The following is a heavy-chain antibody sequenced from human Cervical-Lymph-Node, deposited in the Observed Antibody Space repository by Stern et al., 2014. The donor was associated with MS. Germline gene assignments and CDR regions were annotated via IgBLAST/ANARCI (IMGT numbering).Heavy chain of an antibody. Sequence: QVQLQDSGPGLVKPSQTLSLTCTVSGASIRTVGYYWSWIRQHPGKGLAWIASISYIGSTYYTPSLKSRVSISADTSKNQFSLNLTSVTAADTALYYCARSDRLWGSFDYWGQGTLVAVSS. CDR2: ISYIGST. CDR3: ARSDRLWGSFDY. CDR1: GASIRTVGYY. D-gene: IGHD3-16*01. J-gene: IGHJ4*02. V-gene: IGHV4-31*03.